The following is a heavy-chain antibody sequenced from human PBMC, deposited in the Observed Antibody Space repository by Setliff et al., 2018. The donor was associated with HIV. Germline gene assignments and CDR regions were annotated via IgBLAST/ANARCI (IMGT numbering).Heavy chain of an antibody. V-gene: IGHV3-11*04. J-gene: IGHJ4*02. CDR1: GFTFSDYY. Sequence: PGGSLRLSCAASGFTFSDYYMSWIRQAPGKGLEWVSYISRSGTTIYYADSLKGRFTISRDNAKNSLSLQMSSLRVEDTAVYYCARVRQREFSGHDYCYSDYWGQGTLVTVSS. D-gene: IGHD5-12*01. CDR3: ARVRQREFSGHDYCYSDY. CDR2: ISRSGTTI.